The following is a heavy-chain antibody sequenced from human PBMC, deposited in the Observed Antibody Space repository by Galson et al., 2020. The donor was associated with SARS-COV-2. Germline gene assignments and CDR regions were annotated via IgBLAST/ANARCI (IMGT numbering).Heavy chain of an antibody. V-gene: IGHV4-4*08. CDR2: IYSSGST. J-gene: IGHJ5*02. CDR1: GGSISTYY. CDR3: ARSGSYLGHFDH. Sequence: ASETLSLTCTVSGGSISTYYWTWIRQPPGKGLEWIGYIYSSGSTNYNPSLKSRVTISLDTPKNQFSLNLSAVTAADTAVYYCARSGSYLGHFDHWGQGTLVTVSS. D-gene: IGHD1-26*01.